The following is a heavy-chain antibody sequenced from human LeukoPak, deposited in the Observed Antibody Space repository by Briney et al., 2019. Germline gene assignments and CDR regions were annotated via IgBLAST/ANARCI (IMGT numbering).Heavy chain of an antibody. CDR2: ISYDGSNK. J-gene: IGHJ4*02. CDR3: AREGFYDSSGYFDY. Sequence: GGSLRLSWAASGFTFSSYAMHWVRQAPGKGLEWVAVISYDGSNKYYADSVKGRFTIARDNSKNTLYLQMNSMRAEDTAVYYCAREGFYDSSGYFDYWGQGTLVTVSS. CDR1: GFTFSSYA. D-gene: IGHD3-22*01. V-gene: IGHV3-30*04.